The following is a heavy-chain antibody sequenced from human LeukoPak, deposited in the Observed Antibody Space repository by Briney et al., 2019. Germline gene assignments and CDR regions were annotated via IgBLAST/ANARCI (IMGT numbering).Heavy chain of an antibody. V-gene: IGHV3-48*03. J-gene: IGHJ4*02. Sequence: GRSLRLSCAASGFTFSSYEMNWVRQAPGKGLEWVSYISYSGSTIYYADSVKGRFTISRDNAKNSLYLQMNSLRAEDTAVYYCARVSCSGGSCYSFDYWGQGTLVTVSS. CDR1: GFTFSSYE. CDR3: ARVSCSGGSCYSFDY. D-gene: IGHD2-15*01. CDR2: ISYSGSTI.